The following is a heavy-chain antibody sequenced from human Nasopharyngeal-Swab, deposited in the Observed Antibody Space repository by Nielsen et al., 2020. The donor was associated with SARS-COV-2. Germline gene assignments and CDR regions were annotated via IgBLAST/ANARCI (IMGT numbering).Heavy chain of an antibody. J-gene: IGHJ5*02. CDR2: INPSGGST. CDR3: ARGPVVVTATPPDWFDP. CDR1: GGTFSSYA. V-gene: IGHV1-46*01. Sequence: ASVKVSCKASGGTFSSYAISWVRQAPGQGLEWMGIINPSGGSTSYAQKFQGRVTMTRDTSTSTVYMELSSLRSEDTAVYYCARGPVVVTATPPDWFDPWGQGTLVTVSS. D-gene: IGHD2-21*02.